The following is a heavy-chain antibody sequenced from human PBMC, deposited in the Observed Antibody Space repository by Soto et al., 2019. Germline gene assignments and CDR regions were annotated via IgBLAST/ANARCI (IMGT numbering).Heavy chain of an antibody. V-gene: IGHV1-69*02. Sequence: QVQLVQSGAEVKKPGSSVKVSCKASGGTFSIYTISWVRQAPGQGLEWMGRIIPILGIANYAQKFQGRVTITADKSMSTAYMELSSLRSEDTAVYYCASLMSSGYYYGMDVWGQGTTVTVSS. CDR3: ASLMSSGYYYGMDV. J-gene: IGHJ6*02. D-gene: IGHD3-10*01. CDR2: IIPILGIA. CDR1: GGTFSIYT.